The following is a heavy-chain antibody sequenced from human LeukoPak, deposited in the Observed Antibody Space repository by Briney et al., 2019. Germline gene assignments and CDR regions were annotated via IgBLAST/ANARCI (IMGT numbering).Heavy chain of an antibody. CDR2: IYYSGST. CDR3: ARGIVVVPAATCLDY. Sequence: SETLSLTCTVSGGSISSSSYYWGWIRQPPGKGLEWIGSIYYSGSTYYNPSLKSRVTISVDTSKNQFSLKLSSVTAADTAVYYCARGIVVVPAATCLDYWGQGTLVTVSS. J-gene: IGHJ4*02. CDR1: GGSISSSSYY. D-gene: IGHD2-2*01. V-gene: IGHV4-39*01.